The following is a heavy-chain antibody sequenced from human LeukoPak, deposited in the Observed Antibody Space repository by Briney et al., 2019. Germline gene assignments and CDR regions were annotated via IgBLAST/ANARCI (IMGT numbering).Heavy chain of an antibody. CDR3: ARDNSASDGDLYYYYYMDV. CDR2: ISSSSSTI. CDR1: GFTFSSYS. J-gene: IGHJ6*03. V-gene: IGHV3-48*04. Sequence: GGSLRLSCAASGFTFSSYSMNWVRQAPGKGPEWVSYISSSSSTIYYADPVKGRFTISRDNAKNSLYLQMNSLRAEDTAVYYCARDNSASDGDLYYYYYMDVWGKGTTVTVSS. D-gene: IGHD4-17*01.